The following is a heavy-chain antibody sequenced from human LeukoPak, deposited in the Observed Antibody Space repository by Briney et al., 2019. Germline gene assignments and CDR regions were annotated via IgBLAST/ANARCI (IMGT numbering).Heavy chain of an antibody. V-gene: IGHV4-31*03. J-gene: IGHJ6*02. D-gene: IGHD3-10*01. CDR1: GGSISSVGYY. CDR2: IYYSGST. Sequence: SETLSLTCTVSGGSISSVGYYWSWIRQHPGKGLQWIGYIYYSGSTYYNPSLKSRVTISVDTSKNQFSLKLSSVTAADTAVYYCARDTMVRGVPHYGMDVWGQGTTVTVSS. CDR3: ARDTMVRGVPHYGMDV.